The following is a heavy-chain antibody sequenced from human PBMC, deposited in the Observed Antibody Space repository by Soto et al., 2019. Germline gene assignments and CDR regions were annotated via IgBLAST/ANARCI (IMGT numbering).Heavy chain of an antibody. Sequence: SETLSLTCTVSGGSISSYYWSWIRQPPGKGLEWIGCIYYSGSTNYNPSLKGRVTISVDTSKNQFSLKLSSVTAADTAVYYCARRGADGSWYDYWGQGTLVTVSS. D-gene: IGHD6-13*01. V-gene: IGHV4-59*08. CDR1: GGSISSYY. J-gene: IGHJ4*02. CDR2: IYYSGST. CDR3: ARRGADGSWYDY.